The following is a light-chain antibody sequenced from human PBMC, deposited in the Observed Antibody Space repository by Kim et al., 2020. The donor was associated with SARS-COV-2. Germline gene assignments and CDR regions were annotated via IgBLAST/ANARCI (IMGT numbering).Light chain of an antibody. CDR1: SPDIGKYNT. CDR2: HVS. Sequence: QSITISVTVRSPDIGKYNTVPWHQQHPGTTPKLLLFHVSSRPSWISNRFSGSKSGNTASLTISGLQPDDEADYYCSSYISSTSLIFGGGTKVTVL. V-gene: IGLV2-14*03. J-gene: IGLJ2*01. CDR3: SSYISSTSLI.